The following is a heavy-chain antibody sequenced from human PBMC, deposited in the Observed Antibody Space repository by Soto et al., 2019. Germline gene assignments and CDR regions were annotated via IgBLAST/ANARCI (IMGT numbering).Heavy chain of an antibody. Sequence: SETLSLTCTVSGGSISSYYWSWIRQPPGKGLEWIGYIYYSGSTNYNPSLKSRVTISVDTSKNQFSLKLSSVTAADTAVYYCASSSGSYYLGYNWFDPWGQGTLVTVSS. D-gene: IGHD1-26*01. J-gene: IGHJ5*02. CDR3: ASSSGSYYLGYNWFDP. CDR1: GGSISSYY. CDR2: IYYSGST. V-gene: IGHV4-59*01.